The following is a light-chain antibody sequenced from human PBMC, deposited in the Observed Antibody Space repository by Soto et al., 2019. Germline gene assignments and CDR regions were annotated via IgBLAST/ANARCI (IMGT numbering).Light chain of an antibody. CDR1: SGHSSYA. CDR3: QKWGTGIAV. J-gene: IGLJ7*01. V-gene: IGLV4-69*01. CDR2: VNRDGSH. Sequence: QSVLTQSPSASASLGASVKLTFTLSSGHSSYAIAWHQQQPEKGPRYLMKVNRDGSHNKGDGIPDRFSGSSSGAERYLTISSLQSEDEADYYCQKWGTGIAVFGGGTQLTVL.